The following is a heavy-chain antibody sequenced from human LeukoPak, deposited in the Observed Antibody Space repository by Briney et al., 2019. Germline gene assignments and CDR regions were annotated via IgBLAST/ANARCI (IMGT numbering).Heavy chain of an antibody. V-gene: IGHV4-39*01. D-gene: IGHD2-2*01. CDR3: ARHRIYCSSTSCSPPLYYMDV. CDR2: IYYSGST. CDR1: GGSISSSSYY. Sequence: SETLSLTCTVSGGSISSSSYYWGWIRQPPGKGLEWIGSIYYSGSTYYNPSLKSRVTISVDTSKNQFSLKLSSVTAADTAVYYCARHRIYCSSTSCSPPLYYMDVWGKGTTVTVSS. J-gene: IGHJ6*03.